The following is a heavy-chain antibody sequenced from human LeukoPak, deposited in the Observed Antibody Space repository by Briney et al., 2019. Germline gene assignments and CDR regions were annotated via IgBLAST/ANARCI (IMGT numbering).Heavy chain of an antibody. CDR1: GVSVNNGHYY. J-gene: IGHJ5*02. V-gene: IGHV4-61*01. CDR2: IYYSGST. CDR3: ARVSRDWFDP. Sequence: SETLSLTCTVSGVSVNNGHYYWTWVRQPPGKGLEWIGYIYYSGSTNYNPSLKSRVTISVDTSKNQFSLKLSSVTAADTAVYYCARVSRDWFDPWGQGTLVTVSS.